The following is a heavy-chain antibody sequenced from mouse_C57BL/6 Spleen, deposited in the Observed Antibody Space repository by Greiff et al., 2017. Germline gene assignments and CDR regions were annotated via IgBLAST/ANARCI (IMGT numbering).Heavy chain of an antibody. Sequence: EVQLVESGGGLVKPGGSLKLSCAASGFTFSDYGMHWVRQAPEKGLEWVAYISSGSSTIYYADTVKGRFTIARGNAKNTLFLQMTSLRSEDTAMYYCARTTSYYYAMDYWGQGTSVTVSS. CDR2: ISSGSSTI. V-gene: IGHV5-17*01. J-gene: IGHJ4*01. CDR3: ARTTSYYYAMDY. CDR1: GFTFSDYG. D-gene: IGHD5-5*01.